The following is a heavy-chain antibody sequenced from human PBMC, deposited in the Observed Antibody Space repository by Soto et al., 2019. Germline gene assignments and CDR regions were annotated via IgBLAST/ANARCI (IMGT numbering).Heavy chain of an antibody. D-gene: IGHD5-18*01. CDR2: ISHSGST. Sequence: QVRLQESGPGLVKPSQTLSLSCTVSGGSISSAAYYWSWIRQHPGKGLEWIGYISHSGSTYYTPSLKSRVIISADTSKNQFSLNLTSVTAAETAVYYCAREYTYGSNFFDCWGQGALVTVSS. V-gene: IGHV4-31*03. CDR3: AREYTYGSNFFDC. CDR1: GGSISSAAYY. J-gene: IGHJ4*02.